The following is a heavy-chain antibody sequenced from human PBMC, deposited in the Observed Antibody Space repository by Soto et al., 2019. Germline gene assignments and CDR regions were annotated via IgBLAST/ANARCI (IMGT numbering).Heavy chain of an antibody. Sequence: GGSLRLSCAASGFTFSTYGMHWVRQAPGKGLEWVALISNDGSNQYYADSVKGRFTISRDNSKNTLYLQMNSLRAEDTAVYYCVNGGRGTNMVLIDYWGQGTLVTVSS. CDR2: ISNDGSNQ. D-gene: IGHD1-1*01. V-gene: IGHV3-30*18. J-gene: IGHJ4*02. CDR3: VNGGRGTNMVLIDY. CDR1: GFTFSTYG.